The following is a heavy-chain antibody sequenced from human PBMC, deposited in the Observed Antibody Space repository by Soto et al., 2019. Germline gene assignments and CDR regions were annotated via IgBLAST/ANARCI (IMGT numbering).Heavy chain of an antibody. Sequence: GESLKISCAASGFTFSSYWMHWVRQAPGKGLVWVSRINSDGSSTSYADSVKGRFTISRDNAKNTLYLQMNSLRAEDTAVYYCARVWMNDAFDIWGQGTMVTVSS. D-gene: IGHD5-12*01. V-gene: IGHV3-74*01. CDR1: GFTFSSYW. J-gene: IGHJ3*02. CDR3: ARVWMNDAFDI. CDR2: INSDGSST.